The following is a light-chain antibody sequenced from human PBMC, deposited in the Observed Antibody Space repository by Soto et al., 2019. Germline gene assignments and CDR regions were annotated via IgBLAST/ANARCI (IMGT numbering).Light chain of an antibody. Sequence: EILLTQSPATLSVSPGETATLSCRASQNVLSDLAWYQQKPGQAPRLLVYGATTRATDAPAKFRGSGSGTEFSLTISSLQSEDYGTYSCQQYSGWPRTFGQGSKVEI. V-gene: IGKV3-15*01. CDR3: QQYSGWPRT. CDR2: GAT. J-gene: IGKJ1*01. CDR1: QNVLSD.